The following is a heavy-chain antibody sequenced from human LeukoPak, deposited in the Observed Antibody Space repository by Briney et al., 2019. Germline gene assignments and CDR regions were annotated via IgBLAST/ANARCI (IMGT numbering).Heavy chain of an antibody. CDR3: ARSPDILTGENFDY. J-gene: IGHJ4*02. Sequence: PWPSVQVSCKASGYTFTCYYMHWVRQAPGQGLEWMGWINPNSGGTNYAQKFQGRVTMTRDTSISTAYMEVSRLRSDDTAVYYCARSPDILTGENFDYWGQGTLVTISS. CDR2: INPNSGGT. CDR1: GYTFTCYY. V-gene: IGHV1-2*02. D-gene: IGHD3-9*01.